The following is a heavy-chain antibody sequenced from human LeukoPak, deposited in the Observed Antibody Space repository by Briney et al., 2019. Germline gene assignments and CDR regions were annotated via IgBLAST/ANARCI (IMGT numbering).Heavy chain of an antibody. CDR3: ARWYSSSWYGEYFDY. D-gene: IGHD6-13*01. CDR2: IYYSGST. V-gene: IGHV4-59*01. J-gene: IGHJ4*02. CDR1: GGSISSYY. Sequence: PSETLSLTCTVSGGSISSYYWSWIRQPPGKGLEWIGYIYYSGSTNYNPSLKSRVTISVDTSKKQFSLKLSSVTAADTAVYYCARWYSSSWYGEYFDYWGQGTLVTVSS.